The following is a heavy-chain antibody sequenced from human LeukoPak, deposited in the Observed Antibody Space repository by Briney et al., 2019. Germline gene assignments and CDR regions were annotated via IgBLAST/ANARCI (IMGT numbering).Heavy chain of an antibody. CDR1: GYTFTSYG. Sequence: ASVRVSCKASGYTFTSYGISWVRQAPGQGLEWMGWISAYNGNTNFAQKLQGRVTMTTDTSTSTAYMDLRSLRSDDTAVYYCARDQAATNTQVRFCLDWGQGTLVTVSS. D-gene: IGHD3-9*01. CDR2: ISAYNGNT. V-gene: IGHV1-18*01. J-gene: IGHJ4*02. CDR3: ARDQAATNTQVRFCLD.